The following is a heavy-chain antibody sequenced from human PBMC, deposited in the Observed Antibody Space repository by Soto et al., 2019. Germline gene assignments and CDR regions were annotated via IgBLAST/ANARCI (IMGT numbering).Heavy chain of an antibody. D-gene: IGHD2-21*02. V-gene: IGHV3-21*01. CDR2: IGSRGDT. CDR1: GFTFGNYS. CDR3: AREETAWPLAYGLDV. J-gene: IGHJ6*02. Sequence: GGSLRLSCAASGFTFGNYSTHWVRHAPGKGLEWVSSIGSRGDTYYADSVKGRLTISREYAKNSLSLQMNSLRAEDTAVYYCAREETAWPLAYGLDVWGQGTTVTVSS.